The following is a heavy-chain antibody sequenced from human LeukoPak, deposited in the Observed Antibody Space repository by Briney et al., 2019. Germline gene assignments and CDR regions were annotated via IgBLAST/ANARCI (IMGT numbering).Heavy chain of an antibody. CDR1: GGSISSYY. CDR2: IYYSGST. J-gene: IGHJ4*02. V-gene: IGHV4-59*01. Sequence: PSETLSLTCTVSGGSISSYYWGWTRQPPGKGLEWIGYIYYSGSTNYNPSLKSRVTISVDTSKNQFSLKLSSVTAADTAVYYCARDSGYYDLDYWGQGTLVTVSS. D-gene: IGHD3-22*01. CDR3: ARDSGYYDLDY.